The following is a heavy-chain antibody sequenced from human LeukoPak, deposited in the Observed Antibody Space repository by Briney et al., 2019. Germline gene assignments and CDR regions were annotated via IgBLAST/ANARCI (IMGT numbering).Heavy chain of an antibody. D-gene: IGHD1-26*01. Sequence: SETLSLTCTVSGGSISTYYWSWIRQPPGEGLEWIGSIYYSGTTNSNPSLKSRATISVDTSKNHLSLKVSSVTAADTAVYYCARGASGTLYYAFDIWGQGTMVTVSS. CDR1: GGSISTYY. CDR2: IYYSGTT. CDR3: ARGASGTLYYAFDI. J-gene: IGHJ3*02. V-gene: IGHV4-59*01.